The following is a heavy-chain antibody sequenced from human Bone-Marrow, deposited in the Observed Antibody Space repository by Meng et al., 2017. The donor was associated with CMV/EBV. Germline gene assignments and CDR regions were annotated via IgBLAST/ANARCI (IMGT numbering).Heavy chain of an antibody. J-gene: IGHJ5*02. CDR1: GYTFDSYW. D-gene: IGHD2-15*01. V-gene: IGHV5-10-1*01. CDR2: IDPSDSYT. Sequence: SGYTFDSYWISWVRQMPGKGLEWMGRIDPSDSYTNYSPSFQGHVTISADKSISTAYLQWSSLKASDTAMYYCARQGPVADRGWFDPWGQGTLVTVSS. CDR3: ARQGPVADRGWFDP.